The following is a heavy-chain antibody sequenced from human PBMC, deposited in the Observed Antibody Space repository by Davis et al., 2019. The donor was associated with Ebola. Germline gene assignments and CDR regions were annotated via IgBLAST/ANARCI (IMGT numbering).Heavy chain of an antibody. CDR1: CGSFSGYF. J-gene: IGHJ4*02. Sequence: MPSPTLFPPRALYCGSFSGYFLSWVRQPPGKGLEWIGEINHSGSTNYNPSLKSRVTISVDTSKNQFSLKLSSVTAADTAVYYCARGRSAGIDYWGQGTLVTVSS. V-gene: IGHV4-34*01. CDR3: ARGRSAGIDY. CDR2: INHSGST.